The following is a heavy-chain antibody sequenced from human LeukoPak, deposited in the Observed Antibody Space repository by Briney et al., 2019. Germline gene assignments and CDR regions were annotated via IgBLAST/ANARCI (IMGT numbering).Heavy chain of an antibody. Sequence: ASVKVSCKASGYTFTSYGISWVRQAPGQGLEWMGWISAYNGNTNYAQKLQGRVTMTTDTSTSTAYMELRSLRSDDTAVYYCARPRQAYYYDSSGYYPRYFQHWGQGTLVTVSS. CDR3: ARPRQAYYYDSSGYYPRYFQH. D-gene: IGHD3-22*01. CDR1: GYTFTSYG. CDR2: ISAYNGNT. V-gene: IGHV1-18*01. J-gene: IGHJ1*01.